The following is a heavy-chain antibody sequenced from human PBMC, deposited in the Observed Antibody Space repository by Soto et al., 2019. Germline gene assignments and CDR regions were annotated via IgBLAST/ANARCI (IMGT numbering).Heavy chain of an antibody. CDR1: GRRVTTTRVG. J-gene: IGHJ1*01. CDR3: AHIDYTGYLSPLSAY. Sequence: SRLTLVRPTADPTLSCALSGRRVTTTRVGVGWVRQPPVKALEFLAVIYWNDDKRYSPSLRNRLTITKDASRNQVVLKMTDMDPVDTATYFCAHIDYTGYLSPLSAYWGQRSPVPGSS. CDR2: IYWNDDK. D-gene: IGHD4-4*01. V-gene: IGHV2-5*01.